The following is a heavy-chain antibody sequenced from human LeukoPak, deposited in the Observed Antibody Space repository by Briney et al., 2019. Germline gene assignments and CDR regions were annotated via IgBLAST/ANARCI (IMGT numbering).Heavy chain of an antibody. J-gene: IGHJ4*02. CDR2: IYYSGST. CDR3: ARQGWFGELFIVGY. Sequence: SETLSLTCTVSGGSISSSSYYWGWIRQPPGKGLEWIGSIYYSGSTYYNPSLKSRVTISVDTSKNQFSLKLSSVTAADTAVYYCARQGWFGELFIVGYWGQGTLVTVSS. D-gene: IGHD3-10*01. CDR1: GGSISSSSYY. V-gene: IGHV4-39*01.